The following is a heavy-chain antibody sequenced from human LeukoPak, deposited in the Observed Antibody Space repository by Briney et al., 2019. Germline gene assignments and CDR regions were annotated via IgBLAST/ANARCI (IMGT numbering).Heavy chain of an antibody. V-gene: IGHV4-38-2*02. CDR2: IHYSGST. Sequence: SETLSLTCTVSGYSISSDYYWGWIRQPPGKGLQWIGCIHYSGSTNYNPSLKSRVTISVDTSKNQFSLKLSSVTAADTAVYYCARTTMVRGTYYMDVWGKGTTVTISS. CDR1: GYSISSDYY. J-gene: IGHJ6*03. CDR3: ARTTMVRGTYYMDV. D-gene: IGHD3-10*01.